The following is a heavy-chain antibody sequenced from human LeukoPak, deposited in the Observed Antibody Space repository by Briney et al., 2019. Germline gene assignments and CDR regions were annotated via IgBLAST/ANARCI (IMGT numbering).Heavy chain of an antibody. V-gene: IGHV3-30-3*01. CDR2: ISYDGSNK. Sequence: GGSLRLSCAASGFTFSSYAMHWVRQAPGKGLEWVAVISYDGSNKYYADSVKGRFTISRDNSKNTLYLQMNSLRAEDTAVYYCARDFVFWSGSLYGMDVWGQGTTVTVSS. CDR1: GFTFSSYA. CDR3: ARDFVFWSGSLYGMDV. J-gene: IGHJ6*02. D-gene: IGHD3-3*01.